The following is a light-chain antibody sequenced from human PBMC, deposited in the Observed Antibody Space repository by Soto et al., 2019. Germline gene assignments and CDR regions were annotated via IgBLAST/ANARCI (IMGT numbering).Light chain of an antibody. Sequence: DIKMTQFPSSLSASVGDRVTITCRASQGIRNDLACYQQKPGKAPKRLIYAASTLQSGVPSRFSGSGSGTEFTLAISSLQPEDFATFYCLQHSTYPLTFGQGTKVEIK. CDR1: QGIRND. CDR3: LQHSTYPLT. J-gene: IGKJ1*01. V-gene: IGKV1-17*01. CDR2: AAS.